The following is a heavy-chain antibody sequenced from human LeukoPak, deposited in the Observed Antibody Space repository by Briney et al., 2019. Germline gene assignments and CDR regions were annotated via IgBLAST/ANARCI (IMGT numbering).Heavy chain of an antibody. Sequence: PSETLSLTCTVSGGSISSSTYYWGWIRQPPGKGLEWIGSIYYSGNTYYKPSLKSRVTISVDTSRNQFSLKLGSVTAADTAVYYCATGDGYAIFDYWGQGTLVTVSS. CDR1: GGSISSSTYY. D-gene: IGHD5-24*01. CDR2: IYYSGNT. V-gene: IGHV4-39*07. CDR3: ATGDGYAIFDY. J-gene: IGHJ4*02.